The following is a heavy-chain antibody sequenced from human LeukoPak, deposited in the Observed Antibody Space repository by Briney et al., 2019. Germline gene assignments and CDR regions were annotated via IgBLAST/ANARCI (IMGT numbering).Heavy chain of an antibody. CDR2: INPNSGGT. D-gene: IGHD3-9*01. Sequence: ASVKVSCKASGYTFTGYYMHWVRQAPGQGLDWMGWINPNSGGTNYAQKFQGRVTMTRDTSISTAYMELSSLRSDDTAVYYCARDDRAFDGIWGQGTMVTVCS. CDR1: GYTFTGYY. CDR3: ARDDRAFDGI. V-gene: IGHV1-2*02. J-gene: IGHJ3*02.